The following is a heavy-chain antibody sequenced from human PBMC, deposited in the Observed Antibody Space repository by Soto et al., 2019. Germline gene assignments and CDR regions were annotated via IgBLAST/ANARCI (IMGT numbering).Heavy chain of an antibody. CDR3: ARSNPGYSSSWPRYYFDY. J-gene: IGHJ4*02. CDR1: GGSISSGDYY. V-gene: IGHV4-30-4*01. Sequence: SETLSLTCTVSGGSISSGDYYWSWIRQPPGKGLEWIGYIYYSGSTYYNPSLKSRVTISVDTSKNQFSLKLSSVTAADTAVYYCARSNPGYSSSWPRYYFDYWGQGTLVTVSS. D-gene: IGHD6-13*01. CDR2: IYYSGST.